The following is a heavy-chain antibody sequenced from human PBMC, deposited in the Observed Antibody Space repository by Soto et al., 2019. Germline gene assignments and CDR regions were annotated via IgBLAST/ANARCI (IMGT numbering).Heavy chain of an antibody. D-gene: IGHD2-15*01. V-gene: IGHV4-59*08. J-gene: IGHJ5*02. CDR1: GGSISSNY. CDR3: VNGGCSGGSCYPWISWFDP. Sequence: QVQLQESGPGLVKPSETLSLTCTVSGGSISSNYWSWIRQPPGKGLEWIGYICYSGSTKYNPSLKSRVTISVDTSKNQFSLKLSSVTAADTAVYYCVNGGCSGGSCYPWISWFDPWGQGTLVTVSS. CDR2: ICYSGST.